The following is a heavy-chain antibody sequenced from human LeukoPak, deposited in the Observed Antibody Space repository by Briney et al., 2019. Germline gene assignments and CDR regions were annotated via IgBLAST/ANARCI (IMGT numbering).Heavy chain of an antibody. Sequence: GGSLRLSCAASGFTFSSCDMHGCRQAPARGREGLAFIRYDGSDKYYAHSVKGRFTISRDNSKDTLYLQMNSLRPEDPALYYCAKEGHYVWGSYRPEWLKSWGQGTLVTVSS. CDR3: AKEGHYVWGSYRPEWLKS. D-gene: IGHD3-16*02. J-gene: IGHJ5*02. V-gene: IGHV3-30*02. CDR2: IRYDGSDK. CDR1: GFTFSSCD.